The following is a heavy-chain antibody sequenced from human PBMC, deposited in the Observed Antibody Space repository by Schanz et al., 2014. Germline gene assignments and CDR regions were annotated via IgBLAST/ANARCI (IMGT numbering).Heavy chain of an antibody. J-gene: IGHJ3*02. Sequence: MQLVESGGGLVQPGGSLRLSCAASGFTFSSYSMNWVRQAPGKGLEWVSYISSSSSTRYYADSVKGRFTISRDNAKNSLFLQMNSLRAEDTAVYYCARDGYSVVVISPTESFDIWGQGTMVTVSP. V-gene: IGHV3-48*01. CDR2: ISSSSSTR. CDR3: ARDGYSVVVISPTESFDI. CDR1: GFTFSSYS. D-gene: IGHD2-21*01.